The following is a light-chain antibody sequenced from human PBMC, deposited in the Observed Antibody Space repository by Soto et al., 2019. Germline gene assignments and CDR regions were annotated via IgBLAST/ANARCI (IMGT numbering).Light chain of an antibody. CDR1: QSVSSY. J-gene: IGKJ4*01. V-gene: IGKV3-11*01. Sequence: EIVLTQSPATLSLSPGERATLSCRASQSVSSYLAWYQQKPVQAPSLLIYDASNRATGIPARFSGSGSGTYFTLTISSLEPEDVAVYCCQQRSNWLTFGGGTKVEIK. CDR2: DAS. CDR3: QQRSNWLT.